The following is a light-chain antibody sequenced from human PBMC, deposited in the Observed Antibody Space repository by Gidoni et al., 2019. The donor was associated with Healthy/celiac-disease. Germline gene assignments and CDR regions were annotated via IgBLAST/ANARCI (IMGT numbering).Light chain of an antibody. CDR2: DAS. CDR1: QSVSSY. V-gene: IGKV3-11*01. J-gene: IGKJ3*01. Sequence: EIVLTQSPATLSWSPGERATLSCRASQSVSSYLAWYQQKPGQAPRLLIYDASNRATSIPARFSGSGSGTDFTLTISSLEPEDFAVYYCQQRRTGFTFGPGTKVDIK. CDR3: QQRRTGFT.